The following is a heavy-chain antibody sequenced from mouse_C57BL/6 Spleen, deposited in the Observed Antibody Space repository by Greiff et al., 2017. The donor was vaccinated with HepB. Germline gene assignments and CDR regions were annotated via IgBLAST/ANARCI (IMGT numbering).Heavy chain of an antibody. CDR1: GYTFTSYW. V-gene: IGHV1-69*01. Sequence: QVQLQQPGAELVMPGASVKLSCKASGYTFTSYWMHWVKQRPGQGLEWIGEIDPSDSYTNYNQKFKGKSTLTVDKSSSTAYMQLSSLTYEDSAVYYCARRYGSSPDYWGQGTTLTVAS. CDR2: IDPSDSYT. D-gene: IGHD1-1*01. J-gene: IGHJ2*01. CDR3: ARRYGSSPDY.